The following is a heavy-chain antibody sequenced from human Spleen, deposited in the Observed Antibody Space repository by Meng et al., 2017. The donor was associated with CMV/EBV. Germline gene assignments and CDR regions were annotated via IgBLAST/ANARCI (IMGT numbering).Heavy chain of an antibody. CDR1: GFTFRAYL. D-gene: IGHD3-22*01. CDR3: ARDWAESSYSDRSGYYYA. CDR2: INPNSGGT. Sequence: ASVKVSCKASGFTFRAYLIYWVRQAPGQGLEWMGWINPNSGGTNYAQNFRGRVTMTRDMAISTAYMELSGLRSDDTAVYYCARDWAESSYSDRSGYYYAWGQGTLVTVSS. J-gene: IGHJ5*02. V-gene: IGHV1-2*02.